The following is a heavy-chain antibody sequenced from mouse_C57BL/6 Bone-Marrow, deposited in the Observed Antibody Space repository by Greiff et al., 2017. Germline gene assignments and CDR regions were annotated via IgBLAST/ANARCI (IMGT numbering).Heavy chain of an antibody. CDR1: GYTFTDYE. CDR2: IDPDTGGT. D-gene: IGHD3-2*02. Sequence: QVQLQQSGAELVRPGASVTLSCKASGYTFTDYEMHWVKQTPVHGLEWIGAIDPDTGGTAYNQKFKGKAILTADKSSSTAYMELRSLTSEDSAVYYCTDSSGYGFDYWGQGTTLTVSS. CDR3: TDSSGYGFDY. V-gene: IGHV1-15*01. J-gene: IGHJ2*01.